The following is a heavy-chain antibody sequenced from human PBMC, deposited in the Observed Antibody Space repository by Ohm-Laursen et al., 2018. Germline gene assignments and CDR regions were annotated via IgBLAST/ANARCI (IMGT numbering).Heavy chain of an antibody. D-gene: IGHD4-17*01. J-gene: IGHJ4*02. CDR1: GGSVSSGSYY. Sequence: SETLSLTCAVSGGSVSSGSYYWSWIRQPPGKGLEWIGYIFYSGTTNYNPSLESRVTISVDRPNKQFSLKLSSVTAADTAMYYCARISRSDYYALDYWGQGTLVTVSS. CDR2: IFYSGTT. CDR3: ARISRSDYYALDY. V-gene: IGHV4-61*01.